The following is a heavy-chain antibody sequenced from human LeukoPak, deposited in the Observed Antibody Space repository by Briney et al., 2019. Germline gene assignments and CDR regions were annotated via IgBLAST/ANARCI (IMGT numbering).Heavy chain of an antibody. V-gene: IGHV4-59*12. D-gene: IGHD6-19*01. Sequence: SETLSLTCTVSGGSISSYYWSWIRQPPGKGLEWIGYIYYSGSTNYNPSLKSRVTMSVDTSKNQFSLKLSSVTAADTAVYYCARDFRWLSQGYYYYYMDVWGEGTTVTISS. CDR1: GGSISSYY. CDR3: ARDFRWLSQGYYYYYMDV. J-gene: IGHJ6*03. CDR2: IYYSGST.